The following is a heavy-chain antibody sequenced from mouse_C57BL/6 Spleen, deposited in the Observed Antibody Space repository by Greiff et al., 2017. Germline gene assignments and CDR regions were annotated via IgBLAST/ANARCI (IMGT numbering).Heavy chain of an antibody. J-gene: IGHJ4*01. V-gene: IGHV1-69*01. D-gene: IGHD1-1*01. CDR2: IDPSDSYT. Sequence: QVQLQQPGAELVMPGASVKLSCKASGYTFTSYWMHWVKQRPGQGLEWIGEIDPSDSYTNYNQKFKGKSTLTVDKSSSTAYMQLSSLTSEESAVYYCARSDSSYVGDYWGQGTSVTVSS. CDR1: GYTFTSYW. CDR3: ARSDSSYVGDY.